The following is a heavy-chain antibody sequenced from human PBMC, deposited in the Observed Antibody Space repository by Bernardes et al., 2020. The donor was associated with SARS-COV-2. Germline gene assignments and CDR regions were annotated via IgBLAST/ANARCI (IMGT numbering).Heavy chain of an antibody. CDR2: ISWNSGSI. D-gene: IGHD3-10*01. J-gene: IGHJ4*02. Sequence: GGSLRLSCAASGFTFDDYAMHWVRQAPGKGLEWVSGISWNSGSIGYADSVKGRFTISRDNAKNSLYLQMNSLRAEDTALYYCAKIPVVRGDPSDYWGQGTLVTVSS. CDR3: AKIPVVRGDPSDY. V-gene: IGHV3-9*01. CDR1: GFTFDDYA.